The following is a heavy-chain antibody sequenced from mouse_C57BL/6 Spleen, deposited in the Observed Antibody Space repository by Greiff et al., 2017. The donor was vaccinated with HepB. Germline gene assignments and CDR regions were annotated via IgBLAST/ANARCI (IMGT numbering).Heavy chain of an antibody. D-gene: IGHD2-4*01. V-gene: IGHV2-2*01. CDR1: GFSLTSYG. CDR2: IWSGGST. Sequence: VKLVESGPGLVQPSQSLSITCTVSGFSLTSYGVHWVRQSPGKGLEWLGVIWSGGSTDYNAAFISRLSISKDNSKSQVFFKMNSLQADDTAIYYCARNPYDYDVVGYAMDYWGQGTSVTVSS. CDR3: ARNPYDYDVVGYAMDY. J-gene: IGHJ4*01.